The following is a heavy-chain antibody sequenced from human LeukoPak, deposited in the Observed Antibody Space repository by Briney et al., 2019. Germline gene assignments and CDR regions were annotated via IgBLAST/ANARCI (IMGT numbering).Heavy chain of an antibody. Sequence: VGSLRLSCAASGFTFSSYWMHWVRQAPGKGLVWVSRINSDGSSTSYADSVKGRFTISRDNAKNTLYLQMNSLRVGDTAVYYCARGGRSIAARIFWYFDLWGRGTLVTVSS. V-gene: IGHV3-74*01. CDR3: ARGGRSIAARIFWYFDL. J-gene: IGHJ2*01. D-gene: IGHD6-6*01. CDR2: INSDGSST. CDR1: GFTFSSYW.